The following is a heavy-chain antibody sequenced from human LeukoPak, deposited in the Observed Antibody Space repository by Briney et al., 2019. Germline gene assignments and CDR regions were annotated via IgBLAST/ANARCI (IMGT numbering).Heavy chain of an antibody. CDR3: AMRRVGSSLPAGY. V-gene: IGHV1-8*03. CDR2: MNPNSGNT. CDR1: GSTFTSYD. D-gene: IGHD6-13*01. J-gene: IGHJ4*02. Sequence: GASVKVSCKASGSTFTSYDINWVRQATGQGLEWMGWMNPNSGNTGYSQKFQGRVTISRNTSISTAYMELSSLRSEDTALYYCAMRRVGSSLPAGYWGQGTLVTVSS.